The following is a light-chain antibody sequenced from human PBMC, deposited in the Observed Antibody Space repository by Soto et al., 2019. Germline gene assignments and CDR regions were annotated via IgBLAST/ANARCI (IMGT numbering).Light chain of an antibody. CDR1: QSVNSN. J-gene: IGKJ4*01. CDR2: SAS. V-gene: IGKV3-15*01. Sequence: EIVMTQSPATRSVSPGERATLSCRASQSVNSNLAWYQQKPGQAPRLLIYSASTRATGTPARFSGSGSGTEFTLTISSLQSEDFAVYYCQQYNNWPPLTFGGGTKVEIK. CDR3: QQYNNWPPLT.